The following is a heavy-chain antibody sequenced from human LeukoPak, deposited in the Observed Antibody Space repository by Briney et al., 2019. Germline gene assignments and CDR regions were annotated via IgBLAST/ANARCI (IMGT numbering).Heavy chain of an antibody. D-gene: IGHD3-10*01. V-gene: IGHV4-39*07. Sequence: PSETLSLTCTVSGGSISSSSYYWGWLRQPPGRGREGIGSIYYSGNTYYNPSLKSRVTISVDTSKNQFSLKLSSVPAADTAVYYCARVVYYGSGSYNFDYWGQGTLVTVSS. J-gene: IGHJ4*02. CDR1: GGSISSSSYY. CDR2: IYYSGNT. CDR3: ARVVYYGSGSYNFDY.